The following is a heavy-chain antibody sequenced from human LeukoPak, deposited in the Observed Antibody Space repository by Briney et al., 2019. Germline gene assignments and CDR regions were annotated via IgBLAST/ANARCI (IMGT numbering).Heavy chain of an antibody. J-gene: IGHJ4*02. V-gene: IGHV3-23*01. D-gene: IGHD1-26*01. CDR2: IGGGGEST. Sequence: QSGGSLRLSCAVSGFTFSSYAMSWVRQAPAKGLEWVSTIGGGGESTYYADSVKGRFTISRDNSKNTVYLQMNSLRAEDTAVYYCAKVLSGSQDYWGQGTLVTVFS. CDR3: AKVLSGSQDY. CDR1: GFTFSSYA.